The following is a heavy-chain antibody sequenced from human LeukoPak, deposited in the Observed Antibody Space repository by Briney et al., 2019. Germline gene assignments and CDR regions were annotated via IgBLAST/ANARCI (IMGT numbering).Heavy chain of an antibody. CDR3: AREVDHSFYD. J-gene: IGHJ4*02. V-gene: IGHV3-64*01. CDR2: LSRHGGST. Sequence: GGSLRLSCAASGFTFSSYAMHWVRQAPGKGLEYVSDLSRHGGSTYYANSVKGRFTISRDNSKNTLYLQMGSLIAEDMAVYYCAREVDHSFYDGGQGTLVTVSS. CDR1: GFTFSSYA. D-gene: IGHD3-16*01.